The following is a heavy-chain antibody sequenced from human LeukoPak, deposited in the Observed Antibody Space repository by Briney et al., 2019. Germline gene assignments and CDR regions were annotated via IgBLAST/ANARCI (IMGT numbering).Heavy chain of an antibody. Sequence: GGSLRPSCAASGFTFSSYWMHWVRQAPGRGLVWVSRIDSDKTTTTYADSVKGRFTISRDNAKNTLYLQMNSLRAEDTAVYYCARGRGGGSCDSWGQGTLVTVSS. CDR1: GFTFSSYW. CDR2: IDSDKTTT. V-gene: IGHV3-74*01. J-gene: IGHJ5*01. CDR3: ARGRGGGSCDS. D-gene: IGHD2-15*01.